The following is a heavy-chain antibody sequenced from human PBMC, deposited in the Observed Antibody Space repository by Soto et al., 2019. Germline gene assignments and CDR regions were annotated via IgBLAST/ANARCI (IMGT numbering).Heavy chain of an antibody. CDR3: ARGPPLGY. CDR2: INHNTNT. J-gene: IGHJ4*02. CDR1: GGSFSDTY. Sequence: SETLSLTCAVYGGSFSDTYWNWFRQPPGKWLEWIGEINHNTNTIYNPSLTSRVTISVDTSKNHFSLKLSSVTAADTAVYYCARGPPLGYWGQGTLVTVSS. V-gene: IGHV4-34*01.